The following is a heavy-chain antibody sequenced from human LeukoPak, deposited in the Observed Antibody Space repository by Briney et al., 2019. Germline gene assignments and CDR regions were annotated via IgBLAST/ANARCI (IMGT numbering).Heavy chain of an antibody. CDR3: ACLTTADAFDV. V-gene: IGHV4-59*01. CDR2: IYYNGST. J-gene: IGHJ3*01. Sequence: SETLSLTCTVSGVFISSYYWRWIRQPPGKGLEWIGYIYYNGSTNYNPSLKSRVTISVKTSKNQMSLKHSSRTAADTAVYYCACLTTADAFDVWGKGTMVTVSS. D-gene: IGHD3-22*01. CDR1: GVFISSYY.